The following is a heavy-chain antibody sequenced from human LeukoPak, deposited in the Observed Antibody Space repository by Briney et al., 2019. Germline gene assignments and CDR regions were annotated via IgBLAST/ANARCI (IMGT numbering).Heavy chain of an antibody. CDR1: GGAISSYY. CDR3: ANYYDSSGYYLT. CDR2: VHYTGST. V-gene: IGHV4-59*08. Sequence: PSETLSLTCTVSGGAISSYYWSWIRQPPGKGLEWIGYVHYTGSTNDNPSPKSRATISLDTSKNQISLKLSSVTAADTAVYYCANYYDSSGYYLTWGQGILVTVSS. D-gene: IGHD3-22*01. J-gene: IGHJ4*02.